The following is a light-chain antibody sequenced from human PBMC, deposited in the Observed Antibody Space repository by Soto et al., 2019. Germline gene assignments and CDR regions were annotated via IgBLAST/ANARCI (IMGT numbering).Light chain of an antibody. V-gene: IGKV1-39*01. CDR1: QSFSSY. Sequence: DIPMTQSPSSLSASVGDRVIITCRASQSFSSYLNWYQQKPGKAPKLLIYAASSLKSGVTSMFSGSGSGAVFTLTISSLHPEDSATYYWQHSYTTPLTFGGGTKVEIK. CDR2: AAS. J-gene: IGKJ4*01. CDR3: QHSYTTPLT.